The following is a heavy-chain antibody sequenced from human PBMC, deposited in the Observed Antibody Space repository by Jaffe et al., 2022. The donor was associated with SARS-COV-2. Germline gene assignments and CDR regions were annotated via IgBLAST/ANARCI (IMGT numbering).Heavy chain of an antibody. Sequence: EVQLVESGGGLVQPGRSLRLSCAASGFTFDDYAMHWVRQAPGKGLEWVSGISWNSGSIGYADSVKGRFTISRDNAKNSLYLQMNSLRAEDTALYYCAKDSPIGRGMDVWGQGTTVTVSS. V-gene: IGHV3-9*01. CDR3: AKDSPIGRGMDV. CDR2: ISWNSGSI. J-gene: IGHJ6*02. CDR1: GFTFDDYA.